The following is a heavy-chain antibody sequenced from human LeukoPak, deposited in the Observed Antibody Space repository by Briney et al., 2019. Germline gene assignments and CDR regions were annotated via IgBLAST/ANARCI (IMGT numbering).Heavy chain of an antibody. CDR2: ISAYKGNT. J-gene: IGHJ3*02. Sequence: ASVKVSCKASGYTFTSYGFTWVRQAPGLGLEWMGWISAYKGNTNYAQKLQGRVTMTTDTSTSTAYMELMSLRSDDTAVYYCATNRAYSYVHDAFDIWGQGTMATVSS. CDR1: GYTFTSYG. V-gene: IGHV1-18*04. D-gene: IGHD5-18*01. CDR3: ATNRAYSYVHDAFDI.